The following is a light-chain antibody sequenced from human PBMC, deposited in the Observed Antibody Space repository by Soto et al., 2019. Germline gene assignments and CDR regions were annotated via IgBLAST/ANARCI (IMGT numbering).Light chain of an antibody. CDR2: AAS. V-gene: IGKV1-39*01. J-gene: IGKJ3*01. Sequence: DIQMTQSPSSLSASVGDRVTITCRASQSISSYLNWYQQKPGKAPNLLIYAASSLQSGVPSKFSGSGSGTAFTLTISSLQPEDFATYYCQQSYSAPFTFGPGTKVDIK. CDR3: QQSYSAPFT. CDR1: QSISSY.